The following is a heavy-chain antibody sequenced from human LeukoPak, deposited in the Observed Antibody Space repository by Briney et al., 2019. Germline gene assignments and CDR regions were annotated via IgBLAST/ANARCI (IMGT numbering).Heavy chain of an antibody. J-gene: IGHJ4*02. CDR2: IDTKAGNP. CDR1: GYTFSSCA. Sequence: ASVKVSCKASGYTFSSCAINWVRQAPGQGLEYMGWIDTKAGNPTYAQGFTGRFVFSLDTSVSTAYLQISSLKAEDTAVYYCAIHPSDSSGYFSYWGQGALVTVSS. D-gene: IGHD3-22*01. CDR3: AIHPSDSSGYFSY. V-gene: IGHV7-4-1*02.